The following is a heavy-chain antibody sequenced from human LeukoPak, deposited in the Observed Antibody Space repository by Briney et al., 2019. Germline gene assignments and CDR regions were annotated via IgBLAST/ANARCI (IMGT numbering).Heavy chain of an antibody. V-gene: IGHV1-18*01. J-gene: IGHJ6*02. CDR2: ISAYNGNT. CDR1: GYTFTSYG. CDR3: ARDRDSGSYSGYYYYYGMDV. D-gene: IGHD1-26*01. Sequence: LRASVKVSCKASGYTFTSYGISWVRQAPGQGLEWMGWISAYNGNTNYAQKLQGRVTMTTDTSTSTAYMELRSLRSDDTAVYYCARDRDSGSYSGYYYYYGMDVWGHGTTVTVSS.